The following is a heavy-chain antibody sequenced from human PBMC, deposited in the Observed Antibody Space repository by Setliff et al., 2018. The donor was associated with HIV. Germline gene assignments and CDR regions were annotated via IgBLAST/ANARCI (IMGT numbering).Heavy chain of an antibody. J-gene: IGHJ6*02. Sequence: SETLSLTCAVYGGSFSGYYWSWIRQPPGKGLEWIGEINHSGSTNYNPSLKSRVTISVDTSKNQFSLKLSSVTAADTAVYYCAGGYIQLWSNIYYYGMDVWGQGTTVTVSS. CDR3: AGGYIQLWSNIYYYGMDV. V-gene: IGHV4-34*01. CDR2: INHSGST. CDR1: GGSFSGYY. D-gene: IGHD5-18*01.